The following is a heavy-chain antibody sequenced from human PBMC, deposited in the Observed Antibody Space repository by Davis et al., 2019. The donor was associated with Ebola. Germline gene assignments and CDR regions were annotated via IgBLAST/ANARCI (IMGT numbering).Heavy chain of an antibody. J-gene: IGHJ6*02. CDR2: ISSSSSYI. CDR3: ARVPYYYYGMDV. V-gene: IGHV3-21*01. CDR1: GFTFSSYS. Sequence: GGSLRLSCAASGFTFSSYSMNWVRQAPGKGLEWVSSISSSSSYIYYADSVKGRFTIPRDNAKNSLYLQMNSLRAEDTAVYYCARVPYYYYGMDVWGQGTTVTVSS.